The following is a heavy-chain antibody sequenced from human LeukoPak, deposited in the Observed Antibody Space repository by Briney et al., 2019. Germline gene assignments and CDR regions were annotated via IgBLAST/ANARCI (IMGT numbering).Heavy chain of an antibody. Sequence: GGSLRLSCAASGFTFSSYAMSWVRQAPGKGLEWVSAISGSGGSTYYADSVKGRSTISRDNSKNTLYLQMNSLRAEDTAVYYCAKDRKGYCSSTSCFWYFDYWGQGTLVTVSS. CDR1: GFTFSSYA. D-gene: IGHD2-2*01. CDR3: AKDRKGYCSSTSCFWYFDY. CDR2: ISGSGGST. J-gene: IGHJ4*02. V-gene: IGHV3-23*01.